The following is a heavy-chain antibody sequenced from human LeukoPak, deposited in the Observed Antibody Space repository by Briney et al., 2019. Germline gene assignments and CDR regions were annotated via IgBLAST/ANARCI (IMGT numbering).Heavy chain of an antibody. CDR2: IYPGDSDT. V-gene: IGHV5-51*01. CDR1: GYSFTSYW. Sequence: GESLRISCKGSGYSFTSYWISWVCQMPGKGLEWMGIIYPGDSDTRYSPSFQGQVTISADKSISTAHLQWSSLKASDTAMYYCARASSVTIQKGYAFDIWGQGTMVTVSS. D-gene: IGHD4-17*01. J-gene: IGHJ3*02. CDR3: ARASSVTIQKGYAFDI.